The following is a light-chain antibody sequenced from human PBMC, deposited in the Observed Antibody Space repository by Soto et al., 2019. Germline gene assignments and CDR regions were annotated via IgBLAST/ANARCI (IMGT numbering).Light chain of an antibody. V-gene: IGLV2-18*02. CDR2: EVS. Sequence: QSALTQPPSVSGSPGQSVAISCTGTSSDVGSYNRVSWYQQPPGAAPKLMTCEVSNRPSGVPDRFSGSQSGNTASLTMSGLQAEDEADYYCNSYTGSSTYVFGTGTKLTVL. CDR1: SSDVGSYNR. J-gene: IGLJ1*01. CDR3: NSYTGSSTYV.